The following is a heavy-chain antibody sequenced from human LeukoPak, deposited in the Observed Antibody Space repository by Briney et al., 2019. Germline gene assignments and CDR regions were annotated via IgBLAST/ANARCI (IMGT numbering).Heavy chain of an antibody. CDR1: GHTFTSYG. Sequence: GASVKVSCKASGHTFTSYGISWVRQAPGQGLGWMGWISAYNGNTDYAQSLQGRVTMTIDTSTSTVYMELRSLRSDDTAVYYCARDVGRSYDLDYWGQGTLVTVSS. V-gene: IGHV1-18*01. D-gene: IGHD3-16*01. CDR3: ARDVGRSYDLDY. J-gene: IGHJ4*02. CDR2: ISAYNGNT.